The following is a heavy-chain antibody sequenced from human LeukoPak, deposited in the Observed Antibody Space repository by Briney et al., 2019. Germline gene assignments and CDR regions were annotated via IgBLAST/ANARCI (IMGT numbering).Heavy chain of an antibody. Sequence: GGSLRLSCAASGFTFSSYWMSWVRQAPGKGLEWVANIKQDGSEKYYVDSVKGRFTISRDNAKNSLYLQMNSLRAEDTAVCYCARVDSSGYRDAFDIWGQGTMVTVSS. J-gene: IGHJ3*02. V-gene: IGHV3-7*01. D-gene: IGHD3-22*01. CDR3: ARVDSSGYRDAFDI. CDR1: GFTFSSYW. CDR2: IKQDGSEK.